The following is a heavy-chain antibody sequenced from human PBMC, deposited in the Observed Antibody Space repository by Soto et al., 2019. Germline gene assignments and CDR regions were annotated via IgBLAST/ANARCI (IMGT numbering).Heavy chain of an antibody. CDR1: GGTCSSYA. CDR2: IIPIFGTA. V-gene: IGHV1-69*06. Sequence: SVKVSCKASGGTCSSYAISWVRQAPGQGLEWMGGIIPIFGTANYAQKFQGRVTITADKSTSTAYMELSSLRSEDTAVYYCARVGLGGSYSRDYYGMDVWDQGTTVTVSS. D-gene: IGHD1-26*01. J-gene: IGHJ6*02. CDR3: ARVGLGGSYSRDYYGMDV.